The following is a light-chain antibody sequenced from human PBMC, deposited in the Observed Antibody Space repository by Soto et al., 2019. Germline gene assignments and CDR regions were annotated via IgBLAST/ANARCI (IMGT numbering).Light chain of an antibody. CDR2: GTS. Sequence: EIVLTQSPATLSVSPRERGSLXWRTSQSVRRNLAWYQQRPGQPPRLLIYGTSTRATDIPARFSGSGSGTEFTLTISSLQSEDFAVYYCQQYDNWPPITFGQGTRLEIK. J-gene: IGKJ5*01. CDR3: QQYDNWPPIT. V-gene: IGKV3D-15*01. CDR1: QSVRRN.